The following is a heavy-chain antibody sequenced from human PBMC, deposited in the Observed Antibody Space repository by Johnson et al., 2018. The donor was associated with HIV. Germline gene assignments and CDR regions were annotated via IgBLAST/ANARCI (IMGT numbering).Heavy chain of an antibody. D-gene: IGHD3/OR15-3a*01. J-gene: IGHJ3*02. Sequence: VQLVESGGGLVQPGGSLRLSCAASGFTFSSYWMSWVSQAPGKGLEWVANIKQDGSEKYYVDSVKGRFTISRDNAKNSLYLQMNSLRAEDTAVYYCARDSHNFWTDAFDIWGQGTMVTVSS. CDR1: GFTFSSYW. CDR3: ARDSHNFWTDAFDI. V-gene: IGHV3-7*01. CDR2: IKQDGSEK.